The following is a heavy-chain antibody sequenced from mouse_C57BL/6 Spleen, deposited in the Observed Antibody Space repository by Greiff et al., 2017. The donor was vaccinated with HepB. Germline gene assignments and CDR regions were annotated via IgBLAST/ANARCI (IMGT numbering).Heavy chain of an antibody. CDR1: GYTFTSYW. CDR2: IHPNSGST. J-gene: IGHJ2*01. V-gene: IGHV1-64*01. CDR3: AREGITGTDYFDY. Sequence: QVQLQQPGAELVKPGASVKLSCKASGYTFTSYWMHWVKQRPGQGLEWIGMIHPNSGSTNYNEKFKSKATLTVDKSSSTAYMQLSGLTSEDSAVYYCAREGITGTDYFDYWGQGTTLTVSS. D-gene: IGHD4-1*01.